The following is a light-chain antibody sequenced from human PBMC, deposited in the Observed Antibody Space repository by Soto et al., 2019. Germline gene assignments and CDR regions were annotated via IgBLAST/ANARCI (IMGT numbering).Light chain of an antibody. J-gene: IGKJ4*01. V-gene: IGKV3-11*01. CDR2: DVS. Sequence: EIVLTQSPATLSLSPGDRATLSCTASQSVTSYLAWYQQKPGQAPRLLIYDVSNRATGIPARFSGSGSGTDFTLTISSLEPEDFAFYYCQQRSNWPLTFGGGTKVEIK. CDR3: QQRSNWPLT. CDR1: QSVTSY.